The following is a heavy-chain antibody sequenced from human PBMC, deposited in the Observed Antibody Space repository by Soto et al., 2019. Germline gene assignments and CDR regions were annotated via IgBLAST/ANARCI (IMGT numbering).Heavy chain of an antibody. V-gene: IGHV3-23*01. J-gene: IGHJ3*02. CDR3: ARPRGHTSGVFES. D-gene: IGHD5-18*01. Sequence: GGSLRLSCAASGFTFSSYAMSWVRQAPGKGLEWVSAISGSGGSTYYADSVKGRFTISRDNSKNTLYLQMNSLRAEDTAVYFCARPRGHTSGVFESWGQGTTVTVSS. CDR1: GFTFSSYA. CDR2: ISGSGGST.